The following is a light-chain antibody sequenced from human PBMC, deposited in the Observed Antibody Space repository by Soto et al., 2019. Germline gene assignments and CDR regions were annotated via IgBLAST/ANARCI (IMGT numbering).Light chain of an antibody. CDR3: LQDYNYPRT. J-gene: IGKJ1*01. CDR2: AAS. V-gene: IGKV1-6*01. CDR1: PGIRND. Sequence: AIQMTQSPSSLSASVGDRVTITFRASPGIRNDLGWDQQKPWKAPKLLIYAASSLQSGVPSRFSGSGSGTDFTLTISSLQPEDFATYYCLQDYNYPRTFGQGTKVEIK.